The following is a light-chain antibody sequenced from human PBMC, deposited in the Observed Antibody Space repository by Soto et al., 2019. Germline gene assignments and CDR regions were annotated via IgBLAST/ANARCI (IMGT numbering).Light chain of an antibody. CDR2: EVF. CDR1: ISDVGGYNY. V-gene: IGLV2-14*01. J-gene: IGLJ2*01. CDR3: TSYASTSTYVV. Sequence: QSVLTQPASVSGSPGQSITISCTGTISDVGGYNYVSWYQHHPGKAPNLLMYEVFNRPSGVSNRFSGSRSGNTASLTISGLQADDEADSYCTSYASTSTYVVFGGGTKLTVL.